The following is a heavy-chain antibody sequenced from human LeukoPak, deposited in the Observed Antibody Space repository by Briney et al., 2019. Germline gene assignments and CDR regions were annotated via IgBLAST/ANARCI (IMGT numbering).Heavy chain of an antibody. V-gene: IGHV1-69*05. J-gene: IGHJ6*03. Sequence: ASVKVSCKASGGTFSSYAISWVRQAPGQGLEWMGRIIPIFGTANYAQKFQGRVTITTDESTSTAYMELSSLRSEDTAVYYCAREIDGHSHLAYYYYYMDVWGKGTTVTVSS. D-gene: IGHD5-18*01. CDR2: IIPIFGTA. CDR3: AREIDGHSHLAYYYYYMDV. CDR1: GGTFSSYA.